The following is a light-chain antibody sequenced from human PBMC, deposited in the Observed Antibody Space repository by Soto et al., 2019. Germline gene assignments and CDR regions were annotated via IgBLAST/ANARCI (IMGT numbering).Light chain of an antibody. CDR3: QVWDSSTYV. CDR2: RDS. CDR1: NIGSKN. Sequence: YELTQPLSVSVALGQTARITCGGNNIGSKNVHWYQQKPGQAPVLVIYRDSNRPSGIPERFSGSNSGNTATLTISRAQAGDEADYYCQVWDSSTYVFGTGTKLTVL. V-gene: IGLV3-9*01. J-gene: IGLJ1*01.